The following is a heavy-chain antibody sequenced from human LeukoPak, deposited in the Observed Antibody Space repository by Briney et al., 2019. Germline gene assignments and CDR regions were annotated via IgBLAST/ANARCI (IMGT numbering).Heavy chain of an antibody. V-gene: IGHV4-4*09. CDR1: GASIASYY. J-gene: IGHJ3*02. CDR2: IYASGST. Sequence: SETLSLTCTVSGASIASYYWNWIRQSPGKGLEWIAYIYASGSTNSNPSLKNRVTVSVDTSKNQLSLRLTSVTAADTAVYYCARHEVAGSRNAFYIWGQGTMVTASS. D-gene: IGHD6-19*01. CDR3: ARHEVAGSRNAFYI.